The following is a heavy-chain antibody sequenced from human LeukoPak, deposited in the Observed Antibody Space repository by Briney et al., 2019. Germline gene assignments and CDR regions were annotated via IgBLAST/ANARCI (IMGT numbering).Heavy chain of an antibody. J-gene: IGHJ5*02. Sequence: PSETLSLTCTVSGGSISSSSYYWGWIRQPPGKGLEWIRSIYYSGSTYYNPSLKSRVTISVDTSKNQFSLKLSSVTAADTAVYYCARGITMIVVVITYNWFDPWGQGTLVTVSS. V-gene: IGHV4-39*01. D-gene: IGHD3-22*01. CDR2: IYYSGST. CDR1: GGSISSSSYY. CDR3: ARGITMIVVVITYNWFDP.